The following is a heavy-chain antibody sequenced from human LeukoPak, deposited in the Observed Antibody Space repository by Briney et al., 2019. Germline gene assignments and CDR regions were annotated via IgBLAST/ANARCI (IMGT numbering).Heavy chain of an antibody. CDR2: VSGGGDST. J-gene: IGHJ3*02. CDR3: AKLPEAFAFDI. Sequence: GGSLRLSCAASGFTFNIYAMSWVRQAPGKGLEWVSAVSGGGDSTYYADSVKGRFTISRDNSKSTLYLQMNSLRAEDTAVYYCAKLPEAFAFDIWGQGTMVTVSS. D-gene: IGHD1-14*01. V-gene: IGHV3-23*01. CDR1: GFTFNIYA.